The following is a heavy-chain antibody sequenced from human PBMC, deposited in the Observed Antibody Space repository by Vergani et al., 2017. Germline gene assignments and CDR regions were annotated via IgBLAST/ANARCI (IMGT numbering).Heavy chain of an antibody. Sequence: EVQLVESGGGLVQPGGSLRLSCAASGFTFSSYWMHWVRHAPGKGLVWVSRINSDGSSTSYADSVKGRFTISRDNAKNTLYLQMNSLRAEDTAVYYCAGGRVVMRYYYYGMDVWGQGTTVTVSS. CDR1: GFTFSSYW. CDR2: INSDGSST. D-gene: IGHD2-21*01. V-gene: IGHV3-74*01. CDR3: AGGRVVMRYYYYGMDV. J-gene: IGHJ6*02.